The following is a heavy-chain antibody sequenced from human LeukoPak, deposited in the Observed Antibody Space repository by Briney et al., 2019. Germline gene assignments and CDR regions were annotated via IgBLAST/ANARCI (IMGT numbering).Heavy chain of an antibody. J-gene: IGHJ4*02. V-gene: IGHV4-38-2*02. D-gene: IGHD1-26*01. CDR1: GYSISSGYY. CDR2: IYHSGST. CDR3: ARSPSGSYSFDY. Sequence: SETLSLTCTVSGYSISSGYYWGWIRQPPGNGLEWIGSIYHSGSTYYNPSLKSRVTISVDTSKNQFSLKLSSVTAADTAVYYCARSPSGSYSFDYWGQGTLVTVSS.